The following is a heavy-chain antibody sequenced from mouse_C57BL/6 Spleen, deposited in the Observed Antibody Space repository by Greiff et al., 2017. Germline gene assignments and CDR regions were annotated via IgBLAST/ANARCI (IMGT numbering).Heavy chain of an antibody. CDR1: GFTFSNYW. Sequence: EVQLVESGGGLVQPGGSMKLSCVASGFTFSNYWMNWVRQSPEKGLEWVAQIRLKSDNYATHYAESVKGKFTISRDDSKSSVYLQMYNLRAEDNGIYYCTYGNYGYLYYGDWGTGTTVTVSS. CDR3: TYGNYGYLYYGD. D-gene: IGHD2-1*01. CDR2: IRLKSDNYAT. V-gene: IGHV6-3*01. J-gene: IGHJ1*03.